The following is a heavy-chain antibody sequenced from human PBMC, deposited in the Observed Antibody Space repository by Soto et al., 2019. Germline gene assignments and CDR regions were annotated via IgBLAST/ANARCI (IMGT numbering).Heavy chain of an antibody. D-gene: IGHD6-19*01. Sequence: QVQLQESGPGLVKPSETLSLTCTVSGVSISSYYWSWIRQPPGKGLDWIGYIYYSGSTNYNPSLKSRVAISVDTSKNQFSLKLSSVTAADTAVYYCARCSSGWGNWYFDLWGRGTLVTVSS. CDR1: GVSISSYY. J-gene: IGHJ2*01. V-gene: IGHV4-59*01. CDR2: IYYSGST. CDR3: ARCSSGWGNWYFDL.